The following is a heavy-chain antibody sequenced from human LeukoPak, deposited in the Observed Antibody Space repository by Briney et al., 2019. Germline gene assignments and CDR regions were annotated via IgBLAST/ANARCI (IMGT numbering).Heavy chain of an antibody. Sequence: SETLSLTCTVSGGSISSGGYYWSWIRQHPGKGLEWIGYIYYSGSTYYNPSLKSRVTISVDTSKNQFSLKLSSVTAADTAVYYCARAPLYSGGSGWSIYSFYAMDVWGQGATVTVSS. CDR3: ARAPLYSGGSGWSIYSFYAMDV. CDR2: IYYSGST. J-gene: IGHJ6*02. CDR1: GGSISSGGYY. V-gene: IGHV4-31*03. D-gene: IGHD6-19*01.